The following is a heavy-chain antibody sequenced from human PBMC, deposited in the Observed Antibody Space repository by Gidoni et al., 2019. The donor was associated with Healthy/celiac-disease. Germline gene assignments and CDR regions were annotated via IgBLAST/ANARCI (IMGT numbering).Heavy chain of an antibody. Sequence: EVQLVESGGGLVKPGGSLRISCAASGFTFSGHTMTWVRQSPGKGLEWFSSISTSSSYIYYADSVKGRFTISRDNAKNSLYLQLNSLRAEDTAVYFCAREIELWFGELPPYFDYWGQGTLVTVSS. V-gene: IGHV3-21*01. CDR1: GFTFSGHT. CDR2: ISTSSSYI. D-gene: IGHD3-10*01. CDR3: AREIELWFGELPPYFDY. J-gene: IGHJ4*02.